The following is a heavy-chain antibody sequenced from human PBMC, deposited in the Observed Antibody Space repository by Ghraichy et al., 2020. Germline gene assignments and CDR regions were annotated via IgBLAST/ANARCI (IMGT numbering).Heavy chain of an antibody. CDR1: GFTFSSYG. D-gene: IGHD5-12*01. CDR2: ISYDGSNK. Sequence: GGSLRLSCAASGFTFSSYGMHWVRQAPGKGLERVSVISYDGSNKYYADSVKGRFTISRDNSKNTLYLKMNSLRAEDTAVYYCAKDYAGRGLRLVGYWGQGTLVTVSS. J-gene: IGHJ4*02. V-gene: IGHV3-30*18. CDR3: AKDYAGRGLRLVGY.